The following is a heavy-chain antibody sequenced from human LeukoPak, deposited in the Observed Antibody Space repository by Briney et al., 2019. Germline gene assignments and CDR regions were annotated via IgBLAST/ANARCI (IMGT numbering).Heavy chain of an antibody. CDR1: GLTFCSYE. J-gene: IGHJ4*02. CDR2: LRSSGSTI. V-gene: IGHV3-48*03. Sequence: GGSLRLSCAASGLTFCSYEMNWVRQAPGEGLKCVSYLRSSGSTIYYADSVKDQFTSSRDNAKNSLYLQMNSLRAEDTAVYYCATSWFGDYYFDYWGQGTLVTVSS. D-gene: IGHD3-10*01. CDR3: ATSWFGDYYFDY.